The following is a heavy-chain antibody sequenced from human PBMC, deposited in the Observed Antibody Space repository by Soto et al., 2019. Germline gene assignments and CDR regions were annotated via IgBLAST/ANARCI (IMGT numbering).Heavy chain of an antibody. CDR2: IYYSGST. Sequence: PSETLSLPCAASGGSMRSSSYSWGWIRQPPGKRLELIGRIYYSGSTYYNPSPKRRVTISADTSKNQLSLKLTSVTAADPAVYYCARTYGSFDYWAQGTPVTVSS. J-gene: IGHJ4*02. D-gene: IGHD4-17*01. CDR3: ARTYGSFDY. V-gene: IGHV4-39*01. CDR1: GGSMRSSSYS.